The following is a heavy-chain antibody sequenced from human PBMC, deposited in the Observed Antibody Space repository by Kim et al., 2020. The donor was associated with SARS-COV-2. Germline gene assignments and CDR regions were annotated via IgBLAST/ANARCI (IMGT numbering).Heavy chain of an antibody. D-gene: IGHD3-22*01. Sequence: SETLSLTCTGSGGSISSYYWSWIRQPPGKGLEWIGYIYYSGSTNYNPSLKSRVTISVDTPKNQFSLKLSSVTAADTAVYYCARRSLGYYDSSGPQAAFDIWGQGTMVTVSS. J-gene: IGHJ3*02. CDR3: ARRSLGYYDSSGPQAAFDI. CDR2: IYYSGST. V-gene: IGHV4-59*01. CDR1: GGSISSYY.